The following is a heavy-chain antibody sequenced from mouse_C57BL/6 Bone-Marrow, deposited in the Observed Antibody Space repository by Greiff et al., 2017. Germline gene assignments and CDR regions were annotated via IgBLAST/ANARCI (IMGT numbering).Heavy chain of an antibody. Sequence: EVMLVESGGGLVQSGRSLRLSCATSGFTFSDFYMEWVRQAPGKGLEWIAASRNKANDYTTEYSASVKGRFIVSRDTSQSILYLQMNALRAEDTAIYYCARDAPITTVAPWYFDVWGTGTTVTVSS. CDR2: SRNKANDYTT. D-gene: IGHD1-1*01. CDR3: ARDAPITTVAPWYFDV. J-gene: IGHJ1*03. CDR1: GFTFSDFY. V-gene: IGHV7-1*01.